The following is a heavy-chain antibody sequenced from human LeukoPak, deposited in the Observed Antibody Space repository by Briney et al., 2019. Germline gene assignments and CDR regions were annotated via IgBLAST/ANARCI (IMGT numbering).Heavy chain of an antibody. V-gene: IGHV1-8*03. CDR3: ATDLPTIVGDYFDY. CDR2: MNPNSGNT. D-gene: IGHD1-26*01. J-gene: IGHJ4*02. Sequence: ASVKVSCKASGYTFTSYDINWVRQATGQGLEWMGWMNPNSGNTGYAQKFQGRVTITRNTSISTAYMELSSLRSEDTAVYYCATDLPTIVGDYFDYWGQGTLXXVSS. CDR1: GYTFTSYD.